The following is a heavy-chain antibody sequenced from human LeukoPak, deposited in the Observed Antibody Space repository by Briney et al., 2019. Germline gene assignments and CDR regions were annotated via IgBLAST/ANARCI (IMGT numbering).Heavy chain of an antibody. CDR2: IYYSGST. J-gene: IGHJ4*02. CDR3: ARSDYYYDSSGYTYYFDY. CDR1: GGSISNYY. D-gene: IGHD3-22*01. Sequence: SETLSLTCTVSGGSISNYYWSWIRQPPGKGLEWIGYIYYSGSTYYNPSLKSRVTISVDTSKNQFSLKLSSVTAADTAVYYCARSDYYYDSSGYTYYFDYWGQGTLVTVSS. V-gene: IGHV4-59*04.